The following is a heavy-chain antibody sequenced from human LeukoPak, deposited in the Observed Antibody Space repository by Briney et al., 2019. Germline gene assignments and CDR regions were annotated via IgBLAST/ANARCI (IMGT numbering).Heavy chain of an antibody. Sequence: SETLSLTCAVYGGSFSGYYWSWIRQPPGKGLEWIGEINHSGSTNYNPSLKSRVTISVDTSKNQFSLKLSSVTAADTAVYYCARGLPPRRGFDYWGQGTLVTVSP. CDR3: ARGLPPRRGFDY. CDR1: GGSFSGYY. CDR2: INHSGST. V-gene: IGHV4-34*01. J-gene: IGHJ4*02.